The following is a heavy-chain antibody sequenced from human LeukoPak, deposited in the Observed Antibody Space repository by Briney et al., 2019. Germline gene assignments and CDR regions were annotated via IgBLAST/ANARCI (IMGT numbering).Heavy chain of an antibody. J-gene: IGHJ4*02. CDR2: IYPGDSDT. CDR1: GYSFTSYW. CDR3: ARHSAHCSGGSCYDDY. Sequence: GESLKISCKGSGYSFTSYWIGWVRQMPGKGLEWMGIIYPGDSDTRYSPSFPGQVTISADKSISTAYLQWSSLKASDTATYYCARHSAHCSGGSCYDDYWGQGTLVTVSS. D-gene: IGHD2-15*01. V-gene: IGHV5-51*01.